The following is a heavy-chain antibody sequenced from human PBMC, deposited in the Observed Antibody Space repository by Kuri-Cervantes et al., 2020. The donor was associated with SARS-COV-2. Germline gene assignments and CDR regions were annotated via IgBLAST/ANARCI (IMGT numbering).Heavy chain of an antibody. CDR3: ARGPTPAALDYDFWSGYYSPYYYYMDV. J-gene: IGHJ6*03. D-gene: IGHD3-3*01. V-gene: IGHV1-69*05. CDR1: GGTFSSYA. Sequence: SVKVSCKASGGTFSSYAISWVRQAPGQGLEWMGGIIPIFGTANYAQKFQGRVTMTRNTSISTAYMELSSLRSEDTAVYYCARGPTPAALDYDFWSGYYSPYYYYMDVWGKGTTVTVSS. CDR2: IIPIFGTA.